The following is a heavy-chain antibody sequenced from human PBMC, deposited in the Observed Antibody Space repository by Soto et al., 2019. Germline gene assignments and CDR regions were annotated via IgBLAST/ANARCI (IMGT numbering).Heavy chain of an antibody. CDR1: GYTFTGYY. V-gene: IGHV1-2*04. J-gene: IGHJ3*02. Sequence: ASVKVSCKASGYTFTGYYMHWVRQAPGQGLEWMGWINPNSGGTNYAQKFQGWVTMTRDTSISTAYMELSRLRSDDTAVYYCATALRYFDWLGPRHAFDISGQGTMVTVSS. CDR2: INPNSGGT. D-gene: IGHD3-9*01. CDR3: ATALRYFDWLGPRHAFDI.